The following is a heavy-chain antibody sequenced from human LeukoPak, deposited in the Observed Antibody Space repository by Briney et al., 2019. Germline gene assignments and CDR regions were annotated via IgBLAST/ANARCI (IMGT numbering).Heavy chain of an antibody. V-gene: IGHV3-30-3*01. CDR3: ARSYALGDYYYYGMDV. Sequence: GGSLRLSCAASGFTFSSYAMHWVRQAPGKGLEWVAVISYDGSNKYYADSVKGRFTISRDNSKNTLYLQMNSLRAEDTAVYYCARSYALGDYYYYGMDVWGQGTTVTVSS. CDR2: ISYDGSNK. D-gene: IGHD3-16*01. J-gene: IGHJ6*02. CDR1: GFTFSSYA.